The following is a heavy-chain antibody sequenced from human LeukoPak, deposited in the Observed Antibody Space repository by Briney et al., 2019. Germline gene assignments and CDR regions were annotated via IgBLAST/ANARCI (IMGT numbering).Heavy chain of an antibody. J-gene: IGHJ4*02. CDR2: IWYDGSNK. CDR3: AREGPYYFDY. V-gene: IGHV3-33*01. CDR1: GFTFSSYG. Sequence: GGSLRLSCAASGFTFSSYGMHWVRQAPGKGLERVAVIWYDGSNKYYADSVKGRFTISRDNSKNTLYLQMNSLRAEDTAVYYCAREGPYYFDYWGQGTLVTVSS.